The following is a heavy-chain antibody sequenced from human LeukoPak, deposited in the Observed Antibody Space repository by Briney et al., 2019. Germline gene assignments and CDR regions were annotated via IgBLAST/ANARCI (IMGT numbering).Heavy chain of an antibody. Sequence: SVKVSCKASGGTFSSYAISWVRQAPGQGLEWMGGIIPIFGTANYAQKFQGRVTITTDESTSTAYMELSSLRSEDTAVYYCAGYCSGGSCYDLCFDYWGQGTLVTVSS. CDR1: GGTFSSYA. CDR3: AGYCSGGSCYDLCFDY. CDR2: IIPIFGTA. D-gene: IGHD2-15*01. J-gene: IGHJ4*02. V-gene: IGHV1-69*05.